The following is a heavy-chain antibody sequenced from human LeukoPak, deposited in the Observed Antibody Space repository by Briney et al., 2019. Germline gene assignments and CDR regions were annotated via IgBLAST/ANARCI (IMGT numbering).Heavy chain of an antibody. Sequence: ASVKVSCKASGYTFTSYGISWVRQAPGQGLEWMGGINPLFGSANYAQKFQGRVTITADESTSTAYMELSSLRSEDTAVYYCATWEWELLRNWFDPWGQGTLVTISS. J-gene: IGHJ5*02. CDR3: ATWEWELLRNWFDP. CDR2: INPLFGSA. V-gene: IGHV1-69*13. CDR1: GYTFTSYG. D-gene: IGHD1-26*01.